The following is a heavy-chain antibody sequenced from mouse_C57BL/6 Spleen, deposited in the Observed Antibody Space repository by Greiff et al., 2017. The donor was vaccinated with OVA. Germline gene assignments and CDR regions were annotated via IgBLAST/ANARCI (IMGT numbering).Heavy chain of an antibody. CDR1: GYTFTDYY. V-gene: IGHV1-19*01. J-gene: IGHJ1*03. CDR3: ARGSLYGSSYWYFDV. Sequence: VQLKESGPVLVKPGASVKMSCKASGYTFTDYYMNWVKQSHGKSLEWIGVINPYNGGTSYNQKFKGKATLTVDKSSSTAYMELNSLTSEDSAVYYCARGSLYGSSYWYFDVWGTGTTVTVSS. CDR2: INPYNGGT. D-gene: IGHD1-1*01.